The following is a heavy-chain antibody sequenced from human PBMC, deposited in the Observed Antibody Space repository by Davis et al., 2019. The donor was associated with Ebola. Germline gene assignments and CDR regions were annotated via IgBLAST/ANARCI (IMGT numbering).Heavy chain of an antibody. CDR1: GGSISSSNW. CDR3: ARHPLRNYYYYGMDV. CDR2: IYHSGST. Sequence: SETLSLACAVSGGSISSSNWWRWVRQPPGKGLEWIGQIYHSGSTNYNPSLKSRVTISVDTSKNQFSLKLSSVTAADTAVYYCARHPLRNYYYYGMDVWGQGTTVTVSS. J-gene: IGHJ6*02. V-gene: IGHV4-4*02.